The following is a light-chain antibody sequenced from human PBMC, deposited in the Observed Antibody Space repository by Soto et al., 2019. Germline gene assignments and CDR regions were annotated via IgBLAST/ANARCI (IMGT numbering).Light chain of an antibody. V-gene: IGLV1-44*01. CDR2: SSN. Sequence: QAVVTQAPSASGTPGQRVTISCSGSSSNIGSNTVNWYQQLPGTAPKLLIYSSNQRPSGVPDRFSGSKSGTSASLAISGLQSEDEADYYCAAWDDSLHGSVVFGGGTQLTVL. CDR3: AAWDDSLHGSVV. CDR1: SSNIGSNT. J-gene: IGLJ3*02.